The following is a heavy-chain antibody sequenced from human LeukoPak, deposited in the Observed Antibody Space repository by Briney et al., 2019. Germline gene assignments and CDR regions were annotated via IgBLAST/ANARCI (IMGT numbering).Heavy chain of an antibody. J-gene: IGHJ6*02. Sequence: SETLSLICTVSGGSISSYYWSWIRQPPGKGLEWIGYIYYSGSTNYNPSLKSRVTISVDTSKKQFSLKLSSVTAADTAVYYCAREWRSGSGSYYYYYGMDVWGQGTTVTVSS. CDR2: IYYSGST. CDR3: AREWRSGSGSYYYYYGMDV. V-gene: IGHV4-59*01. CDR1: GGSISSYY. D-gene: IGHD1-26*01.